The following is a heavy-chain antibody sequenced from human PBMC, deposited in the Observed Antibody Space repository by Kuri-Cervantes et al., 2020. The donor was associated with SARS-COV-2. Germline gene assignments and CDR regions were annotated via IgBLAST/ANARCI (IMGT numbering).Heavy chain of an antibody. Sequence: SETLSLTCTVSGGSISSYYWSWIRQPPGKGLEWIGYIYYSGSTNYNPSLKSRVSISVDTSKNQSSLKLSSVTAADTAVYYCARQEVVAATNWFDPWGQGTLVTVSS. CDR3: ARQEVVAATNWFDP. CDR2: IYYSGST. V-gene: IGHV4-59*08. D-gene: IGHD2-15*01. J-gene: IGHJ5*02. CDR1: GGSISSYY.